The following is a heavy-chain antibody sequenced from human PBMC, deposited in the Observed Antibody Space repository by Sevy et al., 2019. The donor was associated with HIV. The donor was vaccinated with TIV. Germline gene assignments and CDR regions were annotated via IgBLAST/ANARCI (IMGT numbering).Heavy chain of an antibody. J-gene: IGHJ4*02. D-gene: IGHD1-26*01. CDR3: AKFPSGSYPFDY. V-gene: IGHV3-30*18. CDR1: GFTFSSYG. CDR2: ISYDGSNK. Sequence: GGSLRLSCAASGFTFSSYGMHWVRQAPGKGLEWVAVISYDGSNKYYADSVKGRFTISRDNSKNTLYLQMNSLRAEDTAVYYCAKFPSGSYPFDYWGQGTLVTVSS.